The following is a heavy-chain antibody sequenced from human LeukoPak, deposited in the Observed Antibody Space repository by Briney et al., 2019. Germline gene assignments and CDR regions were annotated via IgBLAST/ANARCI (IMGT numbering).Heavy chain of an antibody. Sequence: GGSLRLSCAASGFAFSSYDMHWVRQAPGKGLEWVTVISYDGSNKYYGDSVKGRFTISRDNSKNTLYLKMNSLRAEDTAVYYCAKEGSNGDFDYWGQGTLVTVSS. CDR2: ISYDGSNK. D-gene: IGHD1-26*01. J-gene: IGHJ4*02. CDR3: AKEGSNGDFDY. CDR1: GFAFSSYD. V-gene: IGHV3-30*18.